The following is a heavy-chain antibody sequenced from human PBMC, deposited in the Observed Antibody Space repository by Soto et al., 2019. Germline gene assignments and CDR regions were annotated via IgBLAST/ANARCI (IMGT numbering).Heavy chain of an antibody. CDR1: GGSISSSNW. CDR3: ARGSVVRGVAYYGMDV. V-gene: IGHV4-4*02. CDR2: IYHSGST. D-gene: IGHD3-10*01. J-gene: IGHJ6*02. Sequence: PSETLSLTCAVSGGSISSSNWWSWVRQPPGKGLEWIWEIYHSGSTNYNPSLKSRVTISVDKSKNQFSLKLSSVTAADTAVYYCARGSVVRGVAYYGMDVWGQGNTVTVX.